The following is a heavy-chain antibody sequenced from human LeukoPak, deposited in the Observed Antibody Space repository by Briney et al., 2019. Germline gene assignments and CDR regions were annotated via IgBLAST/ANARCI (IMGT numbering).Heavy chain of an antibody. CDR3: ATSRIQLWLHEWFDP. CDR2: IYYSGST. CDR1: GGSISSSSYY. Sequence: SETLSLTCTVSGGSISSSSYYWGWIRQPPGKGLEWIGSIYYSGSTYYNPSLKSRVTISVDTSKNQFSLKLSSVTAADTAVYYCATSRIQLWLHEWFDPWGQGTLVTVSS. V-gene: IGHV4-39*01. D-gene: IGHD5-18*01. J-gene: IGHJ5*02.